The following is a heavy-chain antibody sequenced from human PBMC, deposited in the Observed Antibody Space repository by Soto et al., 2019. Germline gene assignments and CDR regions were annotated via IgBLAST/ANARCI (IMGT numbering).Heavy chain of an antibody. V-gene: IGHV1-69*13. CDR2: IIPIFGTA. CDR3: ARIIARYYYDCRNLLSLLDV. J-gene: IGHJ6*02. Sequence: SVKVTCKASGGTISSYAISWGRQAPGQGLEWMGGIIPIFGTANYAQKFQGRVTITADESTSTAYMELSSLRSEDTAAYYCARIIARYYYDCRNLLSLLDVRGQRTTVTASS. D-gene: IGHD3-22*01. CDR1: GGTISSYA.